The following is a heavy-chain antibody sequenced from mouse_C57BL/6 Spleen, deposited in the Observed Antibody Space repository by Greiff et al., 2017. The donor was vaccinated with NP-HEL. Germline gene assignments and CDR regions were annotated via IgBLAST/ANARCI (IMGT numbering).Heavy chain of an antibody. CDR1: GYAFSSSW. V-gene: IGHV1-82*01. J-gene: IGHJ3*01. CDR2: IYPGDGDT. Sequence: QVQLQQSGPELVKPGASVKISCKASGYAFSSSWMNWVKQRPGKGLEWIGRIYPGDGDTNYNGKFKGKATLTADKSSSTAYMQLSSLTSEDSAVYFCARSPYYYSWFAYWGQGTLVTVSA. D-gene: IGHD1-1*01. CDR3: ARSPYYYSWFAY.